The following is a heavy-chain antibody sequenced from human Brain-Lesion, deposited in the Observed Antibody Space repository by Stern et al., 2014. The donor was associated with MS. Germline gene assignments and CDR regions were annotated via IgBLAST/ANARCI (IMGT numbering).Heavy chain of an antibody. CDR1: GGSINSGGSY. CDR3: ARGARYSDSSGYYFYFDY. CDR2: ISYTGSA. V-gene: IGHV4-31*03. D-gene: IGHD3-22*01. J-gene: IGHJ4*02. Sequence: HVQLVESGPGLVKPSQTLPLTCTVSGGSINSGGSYWSWIRQSPGKGLEWIGYISYTGSAYYDPSLKSRLSMSIDTSKNQFSLNLNSVTAADTAVYYWARGARYSDSSGYYFYFDYWGQGTLVTVSS.